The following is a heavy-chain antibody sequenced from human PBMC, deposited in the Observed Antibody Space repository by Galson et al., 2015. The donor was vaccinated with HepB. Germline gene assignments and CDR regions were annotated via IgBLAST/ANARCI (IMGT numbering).Heavy chain of an antibody. CDR1: GFSFSSYW. D-gene: IGHD3-10*01. J-gene: IGHJ2*01. Sequence: SLRLSCATSGFSFSSYWMYWVRQAPGEGLVWVSRISSDGSSITYSDSVKGRFTISRDNAKNTLYLQMNSLRVEDAAVYYCARTYPQFGYWYFDFWGRGTLVTVSS. CDR3: ARTYPQFGYWYFDF. CDR2: ISSDGSSI. V-gene: IGHV3-74*01.